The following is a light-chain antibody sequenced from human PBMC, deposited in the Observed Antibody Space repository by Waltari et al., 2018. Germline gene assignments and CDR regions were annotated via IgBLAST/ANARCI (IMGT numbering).Light chain of an antibody. Sequence: EIVLTQSPGTLSLSPGERATLSCRASQSFTRYLAWYQHKPGQAPRLLIYDASTRAAGIADRFSGSGSGTDFSLTISRLEPEDCAVYYCQHYVSLPVTFGQGTKVEIK. CDR3: QHYVSLPVT. CDR2: DAS. V-gene: IGKV3-20*01. CDR1: QSFTRY. J-gene: IGKJ1*01.